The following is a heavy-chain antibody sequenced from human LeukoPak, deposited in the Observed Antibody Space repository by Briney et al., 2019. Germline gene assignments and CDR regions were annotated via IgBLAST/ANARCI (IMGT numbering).Heavy chain of an antibody. CDR3: ARGQDDYSSFYTWFDP. Sequence: SETLSLTCTVSGGSISSGGYYWSWIRQHPGKGLEWIGYIYYSGNTYYSPSLKSRLTISIDMPKNQFSLKLSSVTAADTAVYYCARGQDDYSSFYTWFDPWGQGTLVTVSS. CDR2: IYYSGNT. V-gene: IGHV4-31*03. D-gene: IGHD4-11*01. CDR1: GGSISSGGYY. J-gene: IGHJ5*02.